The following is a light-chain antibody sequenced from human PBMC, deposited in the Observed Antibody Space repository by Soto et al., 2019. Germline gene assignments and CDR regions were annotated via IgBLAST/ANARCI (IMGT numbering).Light chain of an antibody. CDR2: GTS. V-gene: IGKV3-15*01. J-gene: IGKJ2*01. Sequence: EIVMTQSPATVSVSPGERATLSCRASQSVGGDLAWYQQKPGQAPRLLIYGTSTRATGTPVRFSGSGSGTEFTLTISSLQSEDFAVYYCQQYGDWPPDTFGQGTKLEI. CDR1: QSVGGD. CDR3: QQYGDWPPDT.